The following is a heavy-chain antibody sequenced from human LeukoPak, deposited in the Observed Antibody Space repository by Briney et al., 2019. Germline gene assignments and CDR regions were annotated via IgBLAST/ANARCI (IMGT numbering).Heavy chain of an antibody. CDR3: AIIAAAGSWVFDY. CDR1: GYSFTSYW. CDR2: IYPGDSNT. Sequence: GESLKISCKGSGYSFTSYWIGWVRQMPGKGLEWMGIIYPGDSNTRYSPSFQGQVTISADKSISTAYLQWSSLKASDTAMYYCAIIAAAGSWVFDYWGQGTLVTVSS. J-gene: IGHJ4*02. D-gene: IGHD6-13*01. V-gene: IGHV5-51*01.